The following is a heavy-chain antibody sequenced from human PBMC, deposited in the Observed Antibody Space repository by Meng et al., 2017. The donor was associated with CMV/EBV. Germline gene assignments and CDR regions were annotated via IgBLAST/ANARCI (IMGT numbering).Heavy chain of an antibody. V-gene: IGHV4-39*01. CDR1: GGSNSSSSYY. CDR2: IYYSGST. D-gene: IGHD2-2*01. CDR3: ARPSPIVVVPAGGGWFDP. J-gene: IGHJ5*02. Sequence: LPCTVSGGSNSSSSYYWGWIRQPPGKGLEWIGSIYYSGSTYYNPSLKSRVTISVDTSKNQFSLKLSSVTAADTAVYYCARPSPIVVVPAGGGWFDPWGQGTLVTVSS.